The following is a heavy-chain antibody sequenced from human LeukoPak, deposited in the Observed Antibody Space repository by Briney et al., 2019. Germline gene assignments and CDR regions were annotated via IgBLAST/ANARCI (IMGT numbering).Heavy chain of an antibody. CDR2: ISYDGINE. Sequence: GGSLRLSCAASGFTFSGYGMHWVRQAPGKGLEWVAVISYDGINEYYVDSVKGRFTISRDNSKNSLYLQMESLTIEDTAVYYCATGRVDYGDYGVVKHWGQGTLVTVSS. J-gene: IGHJ1*01. V-gene: IGHV3-30*03. CDR3: ATGRVDYGDYGVVKH. CDR1: GFTFSGYG. D-gene: IGHD4-17*01.